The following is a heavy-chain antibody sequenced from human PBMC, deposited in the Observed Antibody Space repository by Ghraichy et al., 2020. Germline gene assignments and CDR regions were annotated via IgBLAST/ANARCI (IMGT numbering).Heavy chain of an antibody. D-gene: IGHD4-11*01. Sequence: GGSLRLSCAASGFTFGSFGMHWVRQAPGKGLEWVAVISYDGINKNYADSVKGRFSISRDNSKNTLYMQMDSLRAEDTAVYYCAKGQWGSSDYHCGYWGQGTLVIVSS. V-gene: IGHV3-30*18. CDR1: GFTFGSFG. CDR2: ISYDGINK. CDR3: AKGQWGSSDYHCGY. J-gene: IGHJ4*02.